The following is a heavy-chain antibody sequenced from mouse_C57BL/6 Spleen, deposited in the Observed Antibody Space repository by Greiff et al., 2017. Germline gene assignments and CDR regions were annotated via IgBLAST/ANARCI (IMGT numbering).Heavy chain of an antibody. CDR3: ARWDYDDGAWFAY. Sequence: EVQLVESGGGLVKPGGSLKLSCAASGFTFSDYGMHWVRQAPEKGLEWVAYISSGSSTIYYADTVKGRFTISRDNAKNTLFLQMTSLRSEDTAMYYCARWDYDDGAWFAYWGQGTLVTVSA. V-gene: IGHV5-17*01. D-gene: IGHD2-4*01. J-gene: IGHJ3*01. CDR2: ISSGSSTI. CDR1: GFTFSDYG.